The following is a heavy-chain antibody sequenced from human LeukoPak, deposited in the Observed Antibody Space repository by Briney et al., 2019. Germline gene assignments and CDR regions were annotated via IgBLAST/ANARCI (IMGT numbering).Heavy chain of an antibody. J-gene: IGHJ6*03. CDR3: ARVTPYFYYMDV. V-gene: IGHV4-59*01. CDR1: GGSFSGYY. Sequence: SETLSLTCAVYGGSFSGYYWSWIRQPPGKGLEWIGYIYYSGSTNYNPSLKSRVTISVDTSKNQFSLKLSSVTAADTAVYYCARVTPYFYYMDVWGKGTTVTISS. CDR2: IYYSGST.